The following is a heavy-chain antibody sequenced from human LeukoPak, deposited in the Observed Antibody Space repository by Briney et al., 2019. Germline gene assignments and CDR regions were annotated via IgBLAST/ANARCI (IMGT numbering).Heavy chain of an antibody. J-gene: IGHJ6*02. V-gene: IGHV3-23*01. CDR2: ISGSGGST. D-gene: IGHD3-10*01. CDR3: AEDRGTRITMVRGVPLNGMDV. Sequence: HPGGSLRLSCAASGFTFSSYAMSWVRQAPGKGLEWVSAISGSGGSTYYADSVKGRFTISRDNSKNTLYLQMNSLRAEDTAVYYCAEDRGTRITMVRGVPLNGMDVWGQGTTVTVSS. CDR1: GFTFSSYA.